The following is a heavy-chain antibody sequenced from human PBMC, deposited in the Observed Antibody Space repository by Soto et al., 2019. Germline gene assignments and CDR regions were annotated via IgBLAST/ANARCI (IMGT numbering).Heavy chain of an antibody. J-gene: IGHJ5*02. CDR2: IFSNDEK. V-gene: IGHV2-26*01. CDR1: GFSLSNARMG. D-gene: IGHD4-17*01. Sequence: QVTLKESGPVLVKPTETLTLTCTVSGFSLSNARMGVSWIRQPPGKALEWLAHIFSNDEKSYSTSLKSRLTISKDTSKSQVVLTMTNMDPVDTATYYCARSAFDYGDRLPGGFGWFDPWGQGTLVTVSS. CDR3: ARSAFDYGDRLPGGFGWFDP.